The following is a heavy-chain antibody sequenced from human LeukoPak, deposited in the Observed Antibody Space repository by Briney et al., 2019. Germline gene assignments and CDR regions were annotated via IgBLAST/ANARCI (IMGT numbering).Heavy chain of an antibody. CDR2: INHSGST. V-gene: IGHV4-34*01. CDR1: GGSFSGYY. CDR3: ARGGGYGGNFDY. D-gene: IGHD4-23*01. J-gene: IGHJ4*02. Sequence: PSETLSLTCAVYGGSFSGYYWSWIRQPPGKGLEWIGEINHSGSTNYNPSLKSRVTISVDTSKNQFSLKLGSVTAADTAVYYCARGGGYGGNFDYWGQGTLVTVSS.